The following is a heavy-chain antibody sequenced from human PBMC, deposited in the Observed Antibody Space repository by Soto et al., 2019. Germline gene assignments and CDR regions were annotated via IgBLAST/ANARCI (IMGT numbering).Heavy chain of an antibody. V-gene: IGHV3-11*01. D-gene: IGHD2-2*01. CDR2: ISSTGYTI. CDR3: ARDPVPGATVGWFDT. CDR1: GFTFSDYC. J-gene: IGHJ5*02. Sequence: QVQLVESGGGLVKPGGSLRLSCAASGFTFSDYCMSWIRQAPGKGLEWVSYISSTGYTIYYADSVKGRFTISRDNAKNSLFLQMNSLRAEDTAVYYCARDPVPGATVGWFDTWGQGTLVTVSS.